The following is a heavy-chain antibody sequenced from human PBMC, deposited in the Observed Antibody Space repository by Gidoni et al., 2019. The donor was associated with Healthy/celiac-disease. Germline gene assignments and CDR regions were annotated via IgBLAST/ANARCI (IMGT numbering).Heavy chain of an antibody. V-gene: IGHV3-30*18. CDR1: AFTFSSYG. D-gene: IGHD6-13*01. Sequence: QVPLVEPGGGVVQPGRSLRLPCAASAFTFSSYGMHWVRQAPGKGLEWVAVISYDGSNKYYADSVKGRFTISRDNSKNTLYLQMNSLRAEDTAVYYCAKDEGRSSWYSYWGQGTLVTVSS. CDR2: ISYDGSNK. J-gene: IGHJ4*02. CDR3: AKDEGRSSWYSY.